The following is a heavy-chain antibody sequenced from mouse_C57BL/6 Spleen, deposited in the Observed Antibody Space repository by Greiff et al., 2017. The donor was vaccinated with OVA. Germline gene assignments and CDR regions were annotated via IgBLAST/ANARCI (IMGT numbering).Heavy chain of an antibody. D-gene: IGHD2-4*01. J-gene: IGHJ2*01. CDR2: IDPEDGEN. CDR3: ASYDYAYYFDY. CDR1: GFNIKDYY. Sequence: EVQLQQSGAELVKPGASVKLSCTASGFNIKDYYMHWVKQRTEKGLEWIGRIDPEDGENKYAQKFHVKPTITADTSSNTAYLQLSSLTSEDTAVYYCASYDYAYYFDYWGQGTTLTVSS. V-gene: IGHV14-2*01.